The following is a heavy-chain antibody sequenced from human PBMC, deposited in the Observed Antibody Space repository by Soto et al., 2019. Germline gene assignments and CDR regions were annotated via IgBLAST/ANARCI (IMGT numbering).Heavy chain of an antibody. CDR2: INGGSTT. Sequence: GGSLRLSCAASGFTFSSYAMSWVRQSPGKGLEWVTAINGGSTTYYADSVKGRFTISRDNSKNTLYLQMNSLRAEDTAVYYCAKDKDWSGVYGMDVWGQGTTVTVSS. CDR1: GFTFSSYA. D-gene: IGHD3-3*01. J-gene: IGHJ6*02. CDR3: AKDKDWSGVYGMDV. V-gene: IGHV3-23*01.